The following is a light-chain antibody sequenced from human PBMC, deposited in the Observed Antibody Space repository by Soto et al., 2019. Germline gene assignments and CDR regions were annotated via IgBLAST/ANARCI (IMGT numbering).Light chain of an antibody. CDR1: TGAVTSDSY. CDR2: TIS. J-gene: IGLJ1*01. V-gene: IGLV7-43*01. CDR3: FLYYDGAHV. Sequence: QAVVTQEPSLTVSPGGTVTLTCASSTGAVTSDSYPSWFQQKPGQAPRALIYTISNKHSWTPARFSGSLLGGKAALTLSDVQAEDESAYFCFLYYDGAHVFGPGTKLTVL.